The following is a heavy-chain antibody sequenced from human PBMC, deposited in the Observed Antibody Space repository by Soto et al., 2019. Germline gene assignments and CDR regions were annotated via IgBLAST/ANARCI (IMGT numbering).Heavy chain of an antibody. CDR1: GGSISGGGFS. CDR3: ARLQFGEGFDY. CDR2: ILHTGGT. V-gene: IGHV4-30-2*01. D-gene: IGHD3-10*01. Sequence: PPETLSLTCAVSGGSISGGGFSWSWIRQPPGKGLEWIGYILHTGGTQYNPSLKSRVSMSVDKSKNQFSLHLTSVTAADTAVYYCARLQFGEGFDYWGQGALVTVSS. J-gene: IGHJ4*02.